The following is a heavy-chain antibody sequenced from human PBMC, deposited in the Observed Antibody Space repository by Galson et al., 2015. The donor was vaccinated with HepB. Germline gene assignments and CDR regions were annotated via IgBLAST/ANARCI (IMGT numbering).Heavy chain of an antibody. CDR2: ISPDGSYR. CDR1: GFNFNDYV. V-gene: IGHV3-30*18. D-gene: IGHD6-13*01. CDR3: AKDVYSRGAVGTIDY. Sequence: SLRLSCAASGFNFNDYVMHWVRQAPGKGLEWLAAISPDGSYRPYADSVKGRFTISRDNSDNTLSLQMNSLRPEDTAIYYCAKDVYSRGAVGTIDYWGRGTLVTVSS. J-gene: IGHJ4*02.